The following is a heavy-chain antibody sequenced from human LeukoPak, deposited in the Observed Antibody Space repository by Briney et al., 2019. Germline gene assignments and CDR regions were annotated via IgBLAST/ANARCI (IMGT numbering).Heavy chain of an antibody. D-gene: IGHD2-2*01. J-gene: IGHJ4*02. Sequence: GGSLRLSCGASGFTFNTYAMSWVRQAPGKGLEWVSSISSSRSYIYNADSVKGRFTIPRDNAKNSLYLQMNSLRAEDTAVYYCARDHCSSTSCFPSGTNYFDSWGQGTPVTVSS. CDR3: ARDHCSSTSCFPSGTNYFDS. CDR2: ISSSRSYI. V-gene: IGHV3-21*01. CDR1: GFTFNTYA.